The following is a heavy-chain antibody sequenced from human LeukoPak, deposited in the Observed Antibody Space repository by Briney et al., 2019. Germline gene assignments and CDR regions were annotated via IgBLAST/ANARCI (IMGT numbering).Heavy chain of an antibody. J-gene: IGHJ4*02. D-gene: IGHD2-2*01. V-gene: IGHV4-61*02. CDR3: ARASAAAPFDY. CDR2: IYTSGST. Sequence: SETLSLTCTVSGGSISSGSYYWSWIRQPAGKGLEWIGRIYTSGSTNYNPSLKSQVTISVDTSKNQFSLKLSSVTAADTAVYYCARASAAAPFDYWGQGTLVTVSS. CDR1: GGSISSGSYY.